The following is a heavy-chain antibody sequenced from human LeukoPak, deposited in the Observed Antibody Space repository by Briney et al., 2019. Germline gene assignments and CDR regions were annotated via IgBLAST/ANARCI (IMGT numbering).Heavy chain of an antibody. D-gene: IGHD3-10*02. Sequence: GGSLRLSCAASGFTFSSYEMNWVRQAPGKGLEWVSYISSSGSTIYYADSVKGRLTISTDNANNSLYLQMNSLRAEDTAVYYCAELGITMIGGVWGKGTTVTISS. CDR2: ISSSGSTI. CDR3: AELGITMIGGV. V-gene: IGHV3-48*03. CDR1: GFTFSSYE. J-gene: IGHJ6*04.